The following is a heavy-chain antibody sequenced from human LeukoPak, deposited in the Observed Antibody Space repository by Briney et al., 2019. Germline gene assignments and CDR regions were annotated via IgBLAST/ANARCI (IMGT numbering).Heavy chain of an antibody. J-gene: IGHJ4*02. CDR3: ARRRYSVYNFDY. CDR1: GFTFSSYG. D-gene: IGHD5/OR15-5a*01. Sequence: GTSLRLSCAASGFTFSSYGMHWVRQAPGKGLEWVAVIWSDGSNKYYADSVKGRFTISRDNSKNTLYLQMNSLRAGDTAVYYCARRRYSVYNFDYWGQGTLVTVSS. V-gene: IGHV3-33*01. CDR2: IWSDGSNK.